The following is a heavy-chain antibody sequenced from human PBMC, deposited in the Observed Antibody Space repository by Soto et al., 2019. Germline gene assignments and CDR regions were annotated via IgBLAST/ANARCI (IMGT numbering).Heavy chain of an antibody. J-gene: IGHJ1*01. V-gene: IGHV4-30-4*01. Sequence: PSETLSLTCTVSGGSISSGDYYWSWIRQPPGKGLEWIGYIYYSGSTYYNPSLKSRVTISVDTSKNQFSLKLSSVTAADTAVYYCARASATVVTQAYFQHWGQGTLVTVSS. CDR1: GGSISSGDYY. CDR3: ARASATVVTQAYFQH. CDR2: IYYSGST. D-gene: IGHD4-17*01.